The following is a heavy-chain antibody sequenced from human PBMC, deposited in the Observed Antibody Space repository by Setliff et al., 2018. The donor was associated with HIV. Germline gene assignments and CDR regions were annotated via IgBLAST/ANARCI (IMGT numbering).Heavy chain of an antibody. CDR3: ARVSYDYVWGSYRYASSFDY. J-gene: IGHJ4*02. Sequence: ASVKVSCKASGDSLTNYGIHWVRQAPGQRLEWMGWIHAGNGDTRYSQKFQGRVTLTRDTSASTAHMDLSSLRSEDTAVYYCARVSYDYVWGSYRYASSFDYWGQGTLVTVSS. D-gene: IGHD3-16*02. CDR2: IHAGNGDT. CDR1: GDSLTNYG. V-gene: IGHV1-3*01.